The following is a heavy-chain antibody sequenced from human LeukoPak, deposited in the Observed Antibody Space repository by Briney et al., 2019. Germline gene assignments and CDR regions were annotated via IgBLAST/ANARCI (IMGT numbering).Heavy chain of an antibody. J-gene: IGHJ4*02. V-gene: IGHV4-59*01. CDR2: IYYTGST. CDR1: GGSISSYY. D-gene: IGHD1-26*01. Sequence: PSETLSLTCTVSGGSISSYYWSWIRQPPGKGLEWIGYIYYTGSTNYNPSLKSRVTISVDTSKNQFSLKLSSVTAADTAVYYCARGNSGSYYGFDYWGQGTPVTVSS. CDR3: ARGNSGSYYGFDY.